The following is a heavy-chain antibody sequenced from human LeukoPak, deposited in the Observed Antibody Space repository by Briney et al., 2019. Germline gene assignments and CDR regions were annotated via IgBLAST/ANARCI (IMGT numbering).Heavy chain of an antibody. CDR1: GFTFTSYA. Sequence: GGSLRLSCGASGFTFTSYAMSWIRQAPGKGLEWVSTISGGGENTYYGDSVKGRFTISRDNSKDTLYLQMNSLRAEDTATYYCAKPRAMTTGVGRYFDLWGRGTLVTVSS. CDR3: AKPRAMTTGVGRYFDL. CDR2: ISGGGENT. D-gene: IGHD1-1*01. J-gene: IGHJ2*01. V-gene: IGHV3-23*01.